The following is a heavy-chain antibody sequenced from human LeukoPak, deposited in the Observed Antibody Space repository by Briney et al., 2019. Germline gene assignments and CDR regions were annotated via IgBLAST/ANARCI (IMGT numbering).Heavy chain of an antibody. J-gene: IGHJ5*02. CDR3: ARGINSVRFDP. CDR1: GYTFTSYD. Sequence: ASVKVSCKASGYTFTSYDINWVRQATGQGLEWMGRINPNSGGTNYAQKFQGRVTMTRDTSISTAYMELSRLRSDDTAVYYCARGINSVRFDPWGQGTLVTVSS. D-gene: IGHD4-23*01. CDR2: INPNSGGT. V-gene: IGHV1-2*06.